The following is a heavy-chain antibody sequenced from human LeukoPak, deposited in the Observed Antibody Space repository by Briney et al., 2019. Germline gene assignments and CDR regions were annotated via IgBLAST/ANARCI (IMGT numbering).Heavy chain of an antibody. CDR2: IYWDDDK. V-gene: IGHV2-5*02. CDR1: GFSLSPSGVG. CDR3: AHKVTTSLFDY. Sequence: SGPTLVNPTQTLTLTCTFSGFSLSPSGVGVGWIRQPSGKAPEWLALIYWDDDKRYSSSLKSRLTITKDTSKNQVVLTMTNMDPVDTATYYCAHKVTTSLFDYWGQGTLVTVSS. D-gene: IGHD2-21*02. J-gene: IGHJ4*02.